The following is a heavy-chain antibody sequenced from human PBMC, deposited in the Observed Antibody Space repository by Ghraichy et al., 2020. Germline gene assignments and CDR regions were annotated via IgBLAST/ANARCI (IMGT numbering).Heavy chain of an antibody. CDR1: GGSISSYY. Sequence: SETLSLTCTVSGGSISSYYWSWVRQPAGKGLEWIGHIYTSGSTNYNPSLKSRVTMSVDTSKNQFSLKLSSVTAADTAVYYCARDLSGASYFDYLGQGTLVTVSS. CDR2: IYTSGST. J-gene: IGHJ4*02. CDR3: ARDLSGASYFDY. D-gene: IGHD1-26*01. V-gene: IGHV4-4*07.